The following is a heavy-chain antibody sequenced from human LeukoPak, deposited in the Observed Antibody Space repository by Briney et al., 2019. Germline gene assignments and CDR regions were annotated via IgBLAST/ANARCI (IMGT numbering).Heavy chain of an antibody. J-gene: IGHJ4*02. Sequence: ASVKVSCKASGYIFTSYGISWVRQAPGQGIEWMGWISVYNGNTNDAQKLQGRVTMATDTSTSAAYMELRSLRSDDTAVYYCARDRYCISTTCYNDYLDYWGQGTLVTVSS. CDR3: ARDRYCISTTCYNDYLDY. D-gene: IGHD2-2*02. CDR2: ISVYNGNT. CDR1: GYIFTSYG. V-gene: IGHV1-18*04.